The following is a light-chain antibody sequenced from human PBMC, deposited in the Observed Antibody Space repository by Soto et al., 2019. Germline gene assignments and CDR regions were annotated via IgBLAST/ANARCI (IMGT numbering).Light chain of an antibody. CDR1: SNDVGAYNY. CDR2: DVS. Sequence: QSALTQPASVSGSPGQSITVSCTGTSNDVGAYNYDSWYQQHPGTAPKLMIYDVSNRPSGVSNRFSGSKSGNTASLTISGLQAEDEADYYCTSYTSSRTYVFGTGTKLTVL. CDR3: TSYTSSRTYV. V-gene: IGLV2-14*03. J-gene: IGLJ1*01.